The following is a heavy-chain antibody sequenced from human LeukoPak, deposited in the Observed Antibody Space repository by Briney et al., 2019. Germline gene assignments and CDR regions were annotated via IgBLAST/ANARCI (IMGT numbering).Heavy chain of an antibody. CDR1: GGSLGSYY. Sequence: PSETLSLTCTVSGGSLGSYYWSWIRRPAREGLEWVGRIYSSGTTDYNPSLKSRVTMSVDTSKNRSSLYLRSVTAADTAVYYCARGAWFDPWGRGTLVTVSS. CDR2: IYSSGTT. V-gene: IGHV4-4*07. CDR3: ARGAWFDP. J-gene: IGHJ5*02.